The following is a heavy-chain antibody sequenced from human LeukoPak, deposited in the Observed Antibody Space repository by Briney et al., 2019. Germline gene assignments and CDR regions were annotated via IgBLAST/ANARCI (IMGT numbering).Heavy chain of an antibody. CDR1: EFIVSSSV. Sequence: GGSLRLSCKDSEFIVSSSVMHWVRQAPGKGLEWVSAISSDGISKYYADSVKGRFTISRDNSKNTLYLQMNSLRAEDTAVYYCAREVAVLDYWGQGTLVTVSS. CDR3: AREVAVLDY. J-gene: IGHJ4*02. CDR2: ISSDGISK. V-gene: IGHV3-30-3*01.